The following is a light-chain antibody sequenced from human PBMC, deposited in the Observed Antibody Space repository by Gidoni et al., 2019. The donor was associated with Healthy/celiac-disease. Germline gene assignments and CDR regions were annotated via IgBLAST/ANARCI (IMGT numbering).Light chain of an antibody. CDR1: QDISNY. Sequence: DIQMTQSPSSLSASVGDRVTITCQASQDISNYLNWYQQKPGKAPKLLIYDAYNLETGVPARFSGSGSGTDFTFTISRLQAEDIAKYYCQQYDNLPMYTFGQXTKLEIK. V-gene: IGKV1-33*01. CDR3: QQYDNLPMYT. CDR2: DAY. J-gene: IGKJ2*01.